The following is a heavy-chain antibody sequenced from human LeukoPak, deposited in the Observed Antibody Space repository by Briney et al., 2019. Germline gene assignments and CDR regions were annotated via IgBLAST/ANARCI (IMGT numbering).Heavy chain of an antibody. V-gene: IGHV3-7*01. CDR1: GFTFSSYW. CDR3: ARVAPTGAFDI. Sequence: GGSLRLSCAASGFTFSSYWMSWVRQAPGKGLEWVANIKQDGSEKYYVDSVKGRFTISRDNAKNSLYLQMNSLKAEDTAVYYCARVAPTGAFDIWGQGTIVTVSS. J-gene: IGHJ3*02. CDR2: IKQDGSEK.